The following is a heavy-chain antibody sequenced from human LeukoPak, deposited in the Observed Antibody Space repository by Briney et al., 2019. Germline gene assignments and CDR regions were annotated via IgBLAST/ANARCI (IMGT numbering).Heavy chain of an antibody. V-gene: IGHV3-48*01. CDR3: AREEYQLLPDYYYMDV. CDR2: ISSSSSTI. Sequence: GGSLRLSCAASGFTFSSYSMNWVRQAPGKGLEWVSYISSSSSTIYYADSVKGRLTISRDNAKNSLYLQMNSLRAEDTAVYYCAREEYQLLPDYYYMDVWGKGTTVTVSS. D-gene: IGHD2-2*01. CDR1: GFTFSSYS. J-gene: IGHJ6*03.